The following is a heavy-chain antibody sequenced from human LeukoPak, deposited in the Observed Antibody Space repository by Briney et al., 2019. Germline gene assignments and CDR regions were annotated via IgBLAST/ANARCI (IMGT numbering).Heavy chain of an antibody. Sequence: SQTLSLTCTVSGGSISSGSYYWSWIRQPAGKGLEWIGRIYTSGSTNYNPSLKSRVIISVDTSKNQFSLKLSSVTAADTAVYYCARESPLGHYFDYWGQGTLVTVSS. CDR1: GGSISSGSYY. CDR2: IYTSGST. J-gene: IGHJ4*02. CDR3: ARESPLGHYFDY. D-gene: IGHD3-16*01. V-gene: IGHV4-61*02.